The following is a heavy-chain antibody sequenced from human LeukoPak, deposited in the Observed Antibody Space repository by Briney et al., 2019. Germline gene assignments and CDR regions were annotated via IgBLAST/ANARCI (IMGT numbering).Heavy chain of an antibody. CDR2: IWYDGSNK. V-gene: IGHV3-33*01. J-gene: IGHJ6*02. Sequence: GRSLRLSCAASGFTFSSYGMHWVRQAPGKGLEGVAVIWYDGSNKYYADSVKGRFTISRDNSKNTLYLQMNSLRAEDTAVYYCARDRYCSSTSCYWRSRWGMDVWGQGTTVTVSS. CDR1: GFTFSSYG. CDR3: ARDRYCSSTSCYWRSRWGMDV. D-gene: IGHD2-2*01.